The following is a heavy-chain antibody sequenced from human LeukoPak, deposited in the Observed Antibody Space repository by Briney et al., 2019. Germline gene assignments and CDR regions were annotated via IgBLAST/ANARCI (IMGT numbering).Heavy chain of an antibody. J-gene: IGHJ6*03. CDR1: GYTFTGYY. V-gene: IGHV1-2*02. CDR2: VNPNSGGT. Sequence: GASVKVSCKASGYTFTGYYMHWVRQAPGQGLEWMGWVNPNSGGTNYAQKFQGRVTMTRDTSISTAYMELSRLRSDDTAVYYCAREKRQDDFWSGYSYMDVWGKGTTVTVSS. D-gene: IGHD3-3*01. CDR3: AREKRQDDFWSGYSYMDV.